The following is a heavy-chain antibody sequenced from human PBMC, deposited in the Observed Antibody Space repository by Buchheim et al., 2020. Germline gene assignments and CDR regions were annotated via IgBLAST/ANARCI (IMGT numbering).Heavy chain of an antibody. CDR3: ARQVGARRSYYYYYMDV. CDR1: GFTFSTYG. CDR2: ISSSSSTI. J-gene: IGHJ6*03. D-gene: IGHD1-26*01. V-gene: IGHV3-48*02. Sequence: EVQLVESGGGLVQPGGSLRLSCAASGFTFSTYGIVWVRQAPGEGLEWLSYISSSSSTIYYADSVRGRFTISRDNAKNSLYLQMNSLRDEDTAVYYCARQVGARRSYYYYYMDVWGKGTT.